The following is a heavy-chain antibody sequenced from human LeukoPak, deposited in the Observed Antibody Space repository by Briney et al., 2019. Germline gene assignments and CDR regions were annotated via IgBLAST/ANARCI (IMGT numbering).Heavy chain of an antibody. D-gene: IGHD2-15*01. CDR3: ARVIDRYCSGGSCTAFDI. Sequence: PGGSLRLSCAASGFTFSSYSMNWVRQAPGKGLEWVSSISSSSSYIYYADSVKGRFTISRDNAKNSLYLQMNSLRAEDTAVYYCARVIDRYCSGGSCTAFDIWGQGTMATVSS. CDR1: GFTFSSYS. V-gene: IGHV3-21*01. CDR2: ISSSSSYI. J-gene: IGHJ3*02.